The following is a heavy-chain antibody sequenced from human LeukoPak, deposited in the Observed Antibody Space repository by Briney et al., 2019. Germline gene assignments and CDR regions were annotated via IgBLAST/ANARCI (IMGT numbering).Heavy chain of an antibody. J-gene: IGHJ5*02. CDR2: IYPGDSDT. V-gene: IGHV5-51*01. D-gene: IGHD1-26*01. CDR1: GYTFTSYW. CDR3: ARKAVGATNNWFDP. Sequence: GESLKISCRGFGYTFTSYWIGWVRQLPGKGLEWMGIIYPGDSDTRYSPSFQGQVTISADKSISTAYLQWSSLKASDTAMYYCARKAVGATNNWFDPWGQGTLVTVSS.